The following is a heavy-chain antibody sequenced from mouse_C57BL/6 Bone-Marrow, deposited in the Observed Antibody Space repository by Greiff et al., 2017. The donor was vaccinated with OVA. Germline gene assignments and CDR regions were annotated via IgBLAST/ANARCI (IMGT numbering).Heavy chain of an antibody. V-gene: IGHV5-9*01. CDR1: GFTFSSYT. Sequence: DVKVEESGGGLVKPGGSLKLSCAASGFTFSSYTMSWVRQTPEKRLEWVATISGGGGNTYYPDSVKGRFTISRDNAKNTLYLQMSSLRSEDTALYYCARHPYYYGSSPHWYFDVWGTGTTVTVSS. J-gene: IGHJ1*03. CDR2: ISGGGGNT. D-gene: IGHD1-1*01. CDR3: ARHPYYYGSSPHWYFDV.